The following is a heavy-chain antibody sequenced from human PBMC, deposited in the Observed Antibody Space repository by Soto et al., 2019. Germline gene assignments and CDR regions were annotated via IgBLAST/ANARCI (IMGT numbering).Heavy chain of an antibody. D-gene: IGHD3-22*01. CDR2: IVVGSGNT. J-gene: IGHJ3*02. CDR1: GFTFTSSA. Sequence: SVKVSCKASGFTFTSSALQWVRQARGQRLEWIGWIVVGSGNTNYSQKFQERVTITRDMSTSTAYMELSSLRSEDTAVYYCAETGGWLSLFDIWGQGTMVTVSS. CDR3: AETGGWLSLFDI. V-gene: IGHV1-58*01.